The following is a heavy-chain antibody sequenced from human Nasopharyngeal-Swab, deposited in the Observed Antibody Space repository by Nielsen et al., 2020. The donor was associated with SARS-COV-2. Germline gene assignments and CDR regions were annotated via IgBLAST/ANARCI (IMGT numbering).Heavy chain of an antibody. CDR1: GFTFDDYA. J-gene: IGHJ4*02. V-gene: IGHV3-9*01. CDR3: ARVASYFDY. Sequence: SLKISCAASGFTFDDYAMHWVRQAPGKGLEWVSGISWNSGSIGYADSVKGRFTISRDNAKNSLYLQMNSLRAEDTAVYYCARVASYFDYWGQGTLVTVSS. CDR2: ISWNSGSI.